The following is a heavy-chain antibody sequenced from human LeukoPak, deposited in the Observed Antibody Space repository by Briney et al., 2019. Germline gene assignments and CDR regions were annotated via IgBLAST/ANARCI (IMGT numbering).Heavy chain of an antibody. D-gene: IGHD2-8*01. V-gene: IGHV3-9*01. CDR3: TADDAGDLGY. CDR2: ISWNSGSI. CDR1: GFTFDDYA. Sequence: PGGSLRLSCAASGFTFDDYAMHWVRQAPGKGLEWVSGISWNSGSIGYADSVKGRFTISRDNAKNSLYLQMNSLRTEDSALYYCTADDAGDLGYWGQGTLVTVSS. J-gene: IGHJ4*02.